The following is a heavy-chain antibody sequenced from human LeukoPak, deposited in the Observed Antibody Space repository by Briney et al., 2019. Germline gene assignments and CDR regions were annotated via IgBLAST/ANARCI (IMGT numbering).Heavy chain of an antibody. Sequence: SETLSLTCAVSGYSISSGYYWGWIRQPPGKGLEWIGSIYHSGSTYYNPSLKSRVTISVDTSKNQFSLKLSSVTAADTAVYYCASPWGYCSSTSCYRGYFQHWGQGTLVTVSS. CDR1: GYSISSGYY. D-gene: IGHD2-2*02. CDR3: ASPWGYCSSTSCYRGYFQH. J-gene: IGHJ1*01. CDR2: IYHSGST. V-gene: IGHV4-38-2*01.